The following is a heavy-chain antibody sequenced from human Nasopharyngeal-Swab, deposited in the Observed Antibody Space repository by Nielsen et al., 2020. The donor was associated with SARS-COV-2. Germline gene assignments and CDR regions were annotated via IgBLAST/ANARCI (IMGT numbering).Heavy chain of an antibody. CDR3: VRGEALERRSDAFDI. D-gene: IGHD1-1*01. Sequence: ASVKVSCKVSGYTLTELSMHWVRQAPAKGLEWMGGFDPEDGETIYAQKFQGRVTMTEDTSTDTAYMELSSLRSEDTAVYYCVRGEALERRSDAFDIWGQGTMVTVSS. CDR2: FDPEDGET. CDR1: GYTLTELS. V-gene: IGHV1-24*01. J-gene: IGHJ3*02.